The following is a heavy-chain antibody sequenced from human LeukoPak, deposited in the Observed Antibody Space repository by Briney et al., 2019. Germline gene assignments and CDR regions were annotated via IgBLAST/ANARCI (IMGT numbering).Heavy chain of an antibody. D-gene: IGHD4-17*01. CDR3: ARSPVTLDY. Sequence: PGGSLRLSCAASGFTFDDYAMPWVRQAPGKGLEWVSGISWNSGSIGYADSVKGRFTISRDNAKNTLYLQMNSLIADDTAVYYCARSPVTLDYWGQGTLVTVSS. J-gene: IGHJ4*02. CDR2: ISWNSGSI. V-gene: IGHV3-9*01. CDR1: GFTFDDYA.